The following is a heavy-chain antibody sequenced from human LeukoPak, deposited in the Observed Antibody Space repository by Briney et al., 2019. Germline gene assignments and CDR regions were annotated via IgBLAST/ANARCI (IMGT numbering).Heavy chain of an antibody. CDR1: GGSFSGYY. V-gene: IGHV4-34*01. CDR2: INHSGST. D-gene: IGHD5-12*01. CDR3: ARGWNSGYDQTFDY. Sequence: SETLSLTCAVYGGSFSGYYWSWIRQPPGKGLEWIGEINHSGSTNYNPSLKGRVTISVDTSKNQFSLKLSSVTVADTAVYYCARGWNSGYDQTFDYWGQGTLVTVSS. J-gene: IGHJ4*02.